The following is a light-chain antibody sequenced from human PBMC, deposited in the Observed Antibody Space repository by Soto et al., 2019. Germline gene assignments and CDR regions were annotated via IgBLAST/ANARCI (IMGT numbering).Light chain of an antibody. V-gene: IGKV4-1*01. Sequence: DIVMTQSPGSLSVSLVERATINCKSSQSVLYSSNNKNYLAWYQQKPGQPPKLLIYWASTRESGVPDRFSGSGSGTDFTLTISSLQAEDVAVYYCQQYYSSWTFGQGTKVDIK. J-gene: IGKJ1*01. CDR1: QSVLYSSNNKNY. CDR3: QQYYSSWT. CDR2: WAS.